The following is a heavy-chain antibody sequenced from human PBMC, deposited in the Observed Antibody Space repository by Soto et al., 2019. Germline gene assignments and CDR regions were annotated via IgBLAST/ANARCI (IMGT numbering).Heavy chain of an antibody. J-gene: IGHJ3*02. D-gene: IGHD3-22*01. CDR2: ISSSGSTI. V-gene: IGHV3-48*03. Sequence: GGSLRLSCAASEFTFSSYEMNWVRQAPGKGLEWVSYISSSGSTIYYADSVKGRFTISRDNAKNSLYLQMNSLRAEDTAVYYCARAGRYYDSSGYSDAFDIWGQGTMVTVSS. CDR3: ARAGRYYDSSGYSDAFDI. CDR1: EFTFSSYE.